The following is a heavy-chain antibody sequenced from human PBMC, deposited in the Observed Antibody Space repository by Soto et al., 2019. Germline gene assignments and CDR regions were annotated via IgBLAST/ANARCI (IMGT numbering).Heavy chain of an antibody. J-gene: IGHJ5*02. V-gene: IGHV4-34*01. Sequence: QVQLQQWGAGLLKPSETLSLTCAVYGGSFSGYYWSWIRQPPGKGLEWIGEITHSGSTNYNPSLKSRVPISIDTSKNQFSLKLSSVTAADTALYYCARDSLGIAVLGTGRSKHNWFDPWGQGTLVTVSS. CDR1: GGSFSGYY. CDR2: ITHSGST. CDR3: ARDSLGIAVLGTGRSKHNWFDP. D-gene: IGHD6-19*01.